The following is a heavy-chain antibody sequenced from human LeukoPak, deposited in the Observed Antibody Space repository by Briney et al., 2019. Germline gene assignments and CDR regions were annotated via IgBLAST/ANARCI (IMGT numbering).Heavy chain of an antibody. J-gene: IGHJ5*02. D-gene: IGHD3-22*01. CDR3: AKDFNPNYYDSSGYFRLPNWFDP. CDR1: GFTFSSYA. Sequence: GGSLRLSCAASGFTFSSYAMSWVRQAPGKGREWGSAISGSGGSTYYADSVKSRFTISRDNSKNTLYLQMNSLRAEDTAVYYCAKDFNPNYYDSSGYFRLPNWFDPWGQGTLVTVSS. V-gene: IGHV3-23*01. CDR2: ISGSGGST.